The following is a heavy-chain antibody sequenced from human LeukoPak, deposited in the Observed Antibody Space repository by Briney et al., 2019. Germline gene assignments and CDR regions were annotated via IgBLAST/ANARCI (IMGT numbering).Heavy chain of an antibody. CDR3: ARVRTHYDILTGYSGSPYYFDY. CDR2: IYYSGST. CDR1: GGSISSSSYY. V-gene: IGHV4-39*07. D-gene: IGHD3-9*01. Sequence: PSETLSLTCTVSGGSISSSSYYWGWLRQPPGKGLEWIGSIYYSGSTYYNPSLKSRVTISVDTSKNQFSLKLSSVTAADTAVYYCARVRTHYDILTGYSGSPYYFDYWGQGTLVTVSS. J-gene: IGHJ4*02.